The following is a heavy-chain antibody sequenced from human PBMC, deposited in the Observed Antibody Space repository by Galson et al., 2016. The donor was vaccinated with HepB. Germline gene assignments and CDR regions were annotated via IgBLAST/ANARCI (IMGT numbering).Heavy chain of an antibody. CDR3: ATAEIVGERFDI. Sequence: SVKVSCKVSGYTLTELAMHWARQAPGKGLEWMGGFDPEDGEMIYSQKFQGRVTMTEDTSTDTAYMELSSLRSEDTAVYYCATAEIVGERFDIWGQGTMVTVSS. CDR1: GYTLTELA. V-gene: IGHV1-24*01. J-gene: IGHJ3*02. CDR2: FDPEDGEM. D-gene: IGHD5-12*01.